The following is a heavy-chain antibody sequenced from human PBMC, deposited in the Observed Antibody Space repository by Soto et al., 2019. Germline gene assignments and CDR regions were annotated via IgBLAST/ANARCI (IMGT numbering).Heavy chain of an antibody. CDR3: LGWLPPSGAYYYYMDV. Sequence: SETLSLTCTVSGGSISSYYWSWIRQPPGKGLEWIGYIYYSGSTNYNPSLKSRVTISVDTSKNQFSLKLSSVTAADTAVYYCLGWLPPSGAYYYYMDVWGKGTTVTVSS. D-gene: IGHD3-3*01. V-gene: IGHV4-59*01. CDR2: IYYSGST. CDR1: GGSISSYY. J-gene: IGHJ6*03.